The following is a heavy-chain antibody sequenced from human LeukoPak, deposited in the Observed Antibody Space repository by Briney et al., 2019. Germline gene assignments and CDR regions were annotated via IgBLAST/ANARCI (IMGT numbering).Heavy chain of an antibody. D-gene: IGHD3-16*01. CDR1: GFTVSNNY. J-gene: IGHJ4*02. V-gene: IGHV3-66*02. Sequence: PGGSLRLSCAASGFTVSNNYMSWVRQAPGKGLEWVSVIYSGDNTYYVESVKGRFTISRDNSKNTLFLQMNRLRAEDTAVYYCGGRRVLDASFDYWGQGTLVTVSS. CDR2: IYSGDNT. CDR3: GGRRVLDASFDY.